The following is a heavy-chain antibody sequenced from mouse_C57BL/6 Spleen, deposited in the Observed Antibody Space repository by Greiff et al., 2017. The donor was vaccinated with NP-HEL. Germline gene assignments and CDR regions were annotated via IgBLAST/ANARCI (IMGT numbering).Heavy chain of an antibody. CDR1: GYTFTDYE. J-gene: IGHJ4*01. CDR3: TRAYSNYAYAMDY. V-gene: IGHV1-15*01. CDR2: IDPETGGT. Sequence: QLQLQQSGAELVRPGASVTLSCKASGYTFTDYEMHWVKQTPVHGLEWIGAIDPETGGTAYNQKFKGKAILTADKSSSTAYMELRSLTSEDSAVYYGTRAYSNYAYAMDYWGQGTSVTVSS. D-gene: IGHD2-5*01.